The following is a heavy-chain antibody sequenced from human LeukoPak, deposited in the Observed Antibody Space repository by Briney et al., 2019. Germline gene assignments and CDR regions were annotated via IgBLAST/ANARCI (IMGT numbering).Heavy chain of an antibody. J-gene: IGHJ6*03. CDR1: GFTFDDYG. V-gene: IGHV3-20*04. D-gene: IGHD6-13*01. Sequence: GGSLRLSCAASGFTFDDYGMSWVRQAPGKGLEWVSGINWNGESTHYADSVQGRFTISRDNAKNSLNLQMNSLRAEDTAVYFCAREGSSSWYTYSYYYMDVWGKGTTVTVSS. CDR3: AREGSSSWYTYSYYYMDV. CDR2: INWNGEST.